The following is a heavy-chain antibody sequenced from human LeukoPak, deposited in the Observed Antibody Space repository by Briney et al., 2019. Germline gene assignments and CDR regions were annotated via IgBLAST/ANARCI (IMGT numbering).Heavy chain of an antibody. J-gene: IGHJ6*02. Sequence: GGSLRLSRAASGFTFSSYATSWVRQTPGKGLEWVSAISGSGGSTYCADSVKGRFTISRDNSKNTLFLQMNSLRAEDTAVYYCARERYYGMDVWGQGTTVTVSS. CDR3: ARERYYGMDV. V-gene: IGHV3-23*01. CDR1: GFTFSSYA. CDR2: ISGSGGST.